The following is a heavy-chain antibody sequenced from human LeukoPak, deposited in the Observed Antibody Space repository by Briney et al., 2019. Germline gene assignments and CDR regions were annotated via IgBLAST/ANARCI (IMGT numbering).Heavy chain of an antibody. CDR2: IYHSGIT. J-gene: IGHJ6*03. V-gene: IGHV4-38-2*02. CDR1: GYSISSGYY. CDR3: ARVVYSGYDFRGAMDV. Sequence: TPSETLSLTCTVSGYSISSGYYWGWIRQPPGKGLEWIGSIYHSGITYYNPSLKSRVTISVDTSKNQFSLKLSSVTAADTAVYYCARVVYSGYDFRGAMDVWGKGTTVTVSS. D-gene: IGHD5-12*01.